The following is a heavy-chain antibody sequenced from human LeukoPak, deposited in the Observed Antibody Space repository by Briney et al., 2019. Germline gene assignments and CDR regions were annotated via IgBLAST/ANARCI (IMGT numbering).Heavy chain of an antibody. J-gene: IGHJ4*02. Sequence: ASVKVSCKASGYTFTGYYMHWARQAPGQGLEWMGRINPNSGGTNYAQKFQGRVTMTRDTSISTAYMELSRLRSDDTAVYYCARDYYDSSGYYIFDYWGQGTLVTVSS. CDR1: GYTFTGYY. D-gene: IGHD3-22*01. CDR2: INPNSGGT. CDR3: ARDYYDSSGYYIFDY. V-gene: IGHV1-2*06.